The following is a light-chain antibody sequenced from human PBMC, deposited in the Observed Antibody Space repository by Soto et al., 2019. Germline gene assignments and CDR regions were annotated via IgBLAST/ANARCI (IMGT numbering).Light chain of an antibody. CDR1: QSISIW. Sequence: DIHMTQSPSTRSASVGDRVPITCLASQSISIWLAWYQQKPGKAPNLLIYKTSSLETGVPSRFSGSGSGTEFTLTISSLQPDDFATYYCQHWYDYSWTFGQGTKVEVK. J-gene: IGKJ1*01. V-gene: IGKV1-5*03. CDR2: KTS. CDR3: QHWYDYSWT.